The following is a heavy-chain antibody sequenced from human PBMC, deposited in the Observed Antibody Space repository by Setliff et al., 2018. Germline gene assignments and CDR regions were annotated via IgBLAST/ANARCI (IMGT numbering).Heavy chain of an antibody. CDR3: AKDLSIAVAGIFDY. J-gene: IGHJ4*02. CDR1: GFTFSNYW. CDR2: INKDGSTT. Sequence: GGSLRLSCADSGFTFSNYWMHWVRQAPGKGLVWVSRINKDGSTTAYADSVKGRFTISRDNSKNTLYLQMNSLRAEDTAVYYCAKDLSIAVAGIFDYWGQGTLVTVSS. V-gene: IGHV3-74*03. D-gene: IGHD6-19*01.